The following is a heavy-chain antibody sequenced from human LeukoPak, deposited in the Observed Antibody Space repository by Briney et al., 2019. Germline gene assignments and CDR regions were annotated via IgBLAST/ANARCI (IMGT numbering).Heavy chain of an antibody. CDR3: ARVSRGHDYNYYYGMDV. Sequence: GGSLRLSCAASGFTFSSYAMHWVRQAPGKGLEWVAVISYDGSNKYYADSVKGRFTISRDNSKNTLYLQMNSLRAEDTAVYYCARVSRGHDYNYYYGMDVWGKGTTVTVSS. J-gene: IGHJ6*04. D-gene: IGHD3-10*01. V-gene: IGHV3-30*04. CDR2: ISYDGSNK. CDR1: GFTFSSYA.